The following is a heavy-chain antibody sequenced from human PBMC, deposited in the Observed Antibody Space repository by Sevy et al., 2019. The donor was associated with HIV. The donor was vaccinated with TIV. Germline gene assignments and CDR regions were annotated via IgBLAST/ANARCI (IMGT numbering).Heavy chain of an antibody. CDR1: VGSFSGYY. CDR3: ASARLAVGWFDP. Sequence: SETLSLTCAVYVGSFSGYYWSWIRQPPGKGLEWIGEINHSGSTNYNPSLKSRVTISVDTSKNQFSLKLSSVTAADTAVYYCASARLAVGWFDPWGQGTLVTVSS. D-gene: IGHD6-19*01. CDR2: INHSGST. V-gene: IGHV4-34*01. J-gene: IGHJ5*02.